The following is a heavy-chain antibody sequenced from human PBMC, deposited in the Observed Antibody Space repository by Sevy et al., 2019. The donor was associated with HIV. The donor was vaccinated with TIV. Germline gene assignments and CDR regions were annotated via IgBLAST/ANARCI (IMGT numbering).Heavy chain of an antibody. D-gene: IGHD5-12*01. CDR3: ARDSGGYDF. J-gene: IGHJ4*02. CDR2: INEDGTKD. V-gene: IGHV3-7*01. Sequence: GGSLRLSCAASGINFSGYWMSWVRQVPGKGLEWVANINEDGTKDYYVSSVKDRFTISTDNAKNSLYLQMNSVRVEDMAVYYCARDSGGYDFWGQGTLVTVSS. CDR1: GINFSGYW.